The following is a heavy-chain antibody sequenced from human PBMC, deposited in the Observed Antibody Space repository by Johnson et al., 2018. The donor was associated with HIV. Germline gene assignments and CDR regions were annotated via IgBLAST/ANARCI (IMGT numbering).Heavy chain of an antibody. CDR2: ISYDGSNK. CDR1: GFAFSNYG. CDR3: AKDLIAARRGCDAFDI. V-gene: IGHV3-30*19. Sequence: VQLVESGGGVVQPGRSLRLSCAASGFAFSNYGMHWVRQAPGKGLEWVAVISYDGSNKYYADSVKGRFTISRDNSKNTLYLQMNSLRAEDTAVYYCAKDLIAARRGCDAFDIWGQGTMVTVSS. J-gene: IGHJ3*02. D-gene: IGHD6-6*01.